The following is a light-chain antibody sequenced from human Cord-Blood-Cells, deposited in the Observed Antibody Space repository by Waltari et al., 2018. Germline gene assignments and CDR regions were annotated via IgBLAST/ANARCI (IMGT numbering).Light chain of an antibody. V-gene: IGKV1-39*01. CDR3: QQSYSTPVT. J-gene: IGKJ3*01. CDR1: QSLSSY. Sequence: DIQMTQYPSSLPASVGDRVTITCRASQSLSSYLNWYQQKPGKAPKLLIYAASSLQSGVPTRFSGSGSGTEFTLTISSLQPEDFATYYCQQSYSTPVTFGPGTKVDIK. CDR2: AAS.